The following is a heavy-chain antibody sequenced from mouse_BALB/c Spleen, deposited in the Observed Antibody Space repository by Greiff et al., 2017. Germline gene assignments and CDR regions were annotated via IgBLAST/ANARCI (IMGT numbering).Heavy chain of an antibody. CDR1: GFTFSSFG. J-gene: IGHJ4*01. Sequence: EVKVEESGGGLVQPGGSRKLSCAASGFTFSSFGMHWVRQAPEKGLEWVAYISSGSSTIYYADTVKGRFTISRDNPKNTLFLQMTSLRSEDTAMYYCARRPIYYDYDRFYAMDYWGQGTSVTVSS. CDR3: ARRPIYYDYDRFYAMDY. D-gene: IGHD2-4*01. CDR2: ISSGSSTI. V-gene: IGHV5-17*02.